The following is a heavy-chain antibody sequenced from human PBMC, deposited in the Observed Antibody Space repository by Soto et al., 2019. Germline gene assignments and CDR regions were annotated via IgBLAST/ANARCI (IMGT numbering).Heavy chain of an antibody. CDR3: ARGNDFWNPNWFDP. Sequence: QVQLQESGPGLVKPSQTLSLTCTVSGGSISSGGYYWSWIRQHPGKGLEWIGYIYYSGSTYYNPALKSRVTISVDTSKNQFSLKLSSVTAADTAVYYCARGNDFWNPNWFDPWGQGTLVTVSS. CDR2: IYYSGST. D-gene: IGHD3-3*01. V-gene: IGHV4-31*03. CDR1: GGSISSGGYY. J-gene: IGHJ5*02.